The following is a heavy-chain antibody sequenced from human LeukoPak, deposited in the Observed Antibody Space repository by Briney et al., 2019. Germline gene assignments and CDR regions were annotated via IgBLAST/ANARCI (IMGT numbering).Heavy chain of an antibody. V-gene: IGHV3-21*01. Sequence: NSGGSLRLSCAASGFTFSTYTMNWVRQAPGKGLEWVSSISRNSDYIYYADSVKGRSTISRDNAKDSLYLQMNSLRDEDTAIYYCASYFDYWGQGALVTVSS. CDR3: ASYFDY. CDR1: GFTFSTYT. J-gene: IGHJ4*02. CDR2: ISRNSDYI.